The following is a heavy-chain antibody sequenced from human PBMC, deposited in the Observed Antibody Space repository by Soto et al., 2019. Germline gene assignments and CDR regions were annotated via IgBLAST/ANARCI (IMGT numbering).Heavy chain of an antibody. D-gene: IGHD2-2*03. J-gene: IGHJ6*02. CDR3: ATLDIVVVPAARGASYYYGMDV. CDR1: GYTFTSYY. V-gene: IGHV1-46*03. CDR2: INPSGGST. Sequence: ASVKVSCKASGYTFTSYYMHWVRQAPGQGLEWMGIINPSGGSTSYAQKFQGRVTMTRDTSTSTVYMELSSLRSEDTAVYYCATLDIVVVPAARGASYYYGMDVWGQGTTVTVSS.